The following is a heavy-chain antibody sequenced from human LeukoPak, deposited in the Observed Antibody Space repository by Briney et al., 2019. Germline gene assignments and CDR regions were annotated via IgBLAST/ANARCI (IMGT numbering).Heavy chain of an antibody. D-gene: IGHD3-22*01. CDR3: TRADSSGYYLVGAFDI. J-gene: IGHJ3*02. Sequence: GGSLRLSCTASGFTFGDYAMSWFRQAPGKGLEWVGFIRSKAYGGTTEYAASVKGRFTISRDDSKSIAYLQMNSLKTEDTAVYYCTRADSSGYYLVGAFDIWGQGTMVTVSS. V-gene: IGHV3-49*03. CDR2: IRSKAYGGTT. CDR1: GFTFGDYA.